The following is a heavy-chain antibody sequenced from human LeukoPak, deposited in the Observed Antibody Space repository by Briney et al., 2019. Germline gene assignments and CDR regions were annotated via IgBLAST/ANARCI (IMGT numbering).Heavy chain of an antibody. CDR3: ARELSYDFWSGYKTYFDY. J-gene: IGHJ4*02. CDR2: ISSSSSTI. V-gene: IGHV3-48*01. D-gene: IGHD3-3*01. CDR1: GFTFSSYS. Sequence: GGSLRLSCAASGFTFSSYSMNWVRQAPGKGLEWVSYISSSSSTIYYADSVKGRFTISRDNAKNSLYLQMNSLRAEDTAVYYCARELSYDFWSGYKTYFDYWGQGTLVTVSS.